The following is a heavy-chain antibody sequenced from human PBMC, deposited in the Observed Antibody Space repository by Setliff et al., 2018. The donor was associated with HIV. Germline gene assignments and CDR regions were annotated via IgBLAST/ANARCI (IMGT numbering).Heavy chain of an antibody. J-gene: IGHJ4*02. CDR3: ARRMSSGSYYDY. D-gene: IGHD1-26*01. CDR2: IYTSGST. Sequence: PSETLSLTCTVSGGSISSGGYYWSWIRQPAGKGLEWIGHIYTSGSTNYNPSLKSRVTISVDTSRNQFSLKLSSVTAADTAVYYCARRMSSGSYYDYWGQGTL. CDR1: GGSISSGGYY. V-gene: IGHV4-61*09.